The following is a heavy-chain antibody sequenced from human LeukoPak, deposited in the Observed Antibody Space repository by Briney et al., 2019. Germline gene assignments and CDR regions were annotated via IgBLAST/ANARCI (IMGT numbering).Heavy chain of an antibody. CDR2: ISDSGETT. J-gene: IGHJ4*02. Sequence: GETLRLSCAASGFSFDSYDMSWVRQAPGKGLEWVSFISDSGETTYYADSVKGRFTISRDNFKNTLYLQMNSLRAEDTAVYYCARSGLSRFGFWGQGTLVTVSS. D-gene: IGHD2/OR15-2a*01. CDR1: GFSFDSYD. V-gene: IGHV3-23*01. CDR3: ARSGLSRFGF.